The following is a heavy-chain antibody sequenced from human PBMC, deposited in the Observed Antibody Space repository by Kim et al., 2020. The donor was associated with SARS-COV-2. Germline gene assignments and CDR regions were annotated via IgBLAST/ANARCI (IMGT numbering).Heavy chain of an antibody. CDR3: ARDSSSWLFDY. D-gene: IGHD6-13*01. J-gene: IGHJ4*02. Sequence: KYYVDPGKGRFTISRDTDKNSLYLQMNSLRAEDTAGYYCARDSSSWLFDYWGQGTLVTVSS. V-gene: IGHV3-7*01. CDR2: K.